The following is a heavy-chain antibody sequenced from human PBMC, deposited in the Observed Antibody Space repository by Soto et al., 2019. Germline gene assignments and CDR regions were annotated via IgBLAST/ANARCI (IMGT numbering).Heavy chain of an antibody. CDR1: GFTFSSYA. Sequence: EVQLLESGGALVQPGGSLRLSCAASGFTFSSYAMSWVRQAPGKGLEWVSGIHGNGDRTYYADSVKGRFTISRDNSKNTLYLEMNSLRVEDTAVYFSTPTWRGLGTYYNVDYWGQGTLVTVSS. V-gene: IGHV3-23*01. CDR3: TPTWRGLGTYYNVDY. CDR2: IHGNGDRT. D-gene: IGHD3-10*01. J-gene: IGHJ4*02.